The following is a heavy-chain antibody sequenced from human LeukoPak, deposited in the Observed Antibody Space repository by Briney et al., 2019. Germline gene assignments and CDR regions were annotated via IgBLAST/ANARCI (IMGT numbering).Heavy chain of an antibody. CDR2: IWDDGSEK. CDR3: ASDIGSNYYDRSGFYPGDY. D-gene: IGHD3-22*01. CDR1: GFTFSIYA. J-gene: IGHJ4*02. Sequence: LPGGSLRLSCAASGFTFSIYAMHWVRQAPGKGLERVAIIWDDGSEKYYSDFVRGRFTISRDNSKNTLYLQMNSLRAKDTAVYYCASDIGSNYYDRSGFYPGDYWGQGTLVTVSS. V-gene: IGHV3-33*01.